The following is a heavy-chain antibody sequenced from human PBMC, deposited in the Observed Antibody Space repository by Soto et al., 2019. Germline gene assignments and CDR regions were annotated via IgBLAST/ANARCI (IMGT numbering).Heavy chain of an antibody. CDR1: GLTVTGDQ. Sequence: PGGSLRLSCVPSGLTVTGDQMNWVRQAPGKGLEWVSTMYTGGRTFYADSVRGRFTISRDETKNILYLQMDSLRVEDTAVYYCPRGGGGWDSWGQGSLVTVSS. V-gene: IGHV3-53*01. J-gene: IGHJ4*02. CDR2: MYTGGRT. CDR3: PRGGGGWDS. D-gene: IGHD6-19*01.